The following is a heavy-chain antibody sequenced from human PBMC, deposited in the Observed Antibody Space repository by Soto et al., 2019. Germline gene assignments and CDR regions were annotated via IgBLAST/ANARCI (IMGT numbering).Heavy chain of an antibody. V-gene: IGHV3-23*01. J-gene: IGHJ4*02. D-gene: IGHD2-8*01. CDR3: AKDPNGNIGLMVYAPGY. CDR2: ISDSGGNR. CDR1: GFTFSNYA. Sequence: GGSLRLSCAASGFTFSNYAMSWVRQAPGKGLEWVSVISDSGGNRYYADSVKGRFTISRDNSKNTLYLQMNSLRVEDTAVYYCAKDPNGNIGLMVYAPGYWGQGTLVTVSS.